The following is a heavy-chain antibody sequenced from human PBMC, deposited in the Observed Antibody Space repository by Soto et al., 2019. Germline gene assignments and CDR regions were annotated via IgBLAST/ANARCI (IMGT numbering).Heavy chain of an antibody. CDR1: GFTFSDYY. J-gene: IGHJ4*02. V-gene: IGHV3-11*01. CDR2: ISSSGSTI. Sequence: QVQLVESGGGLVKPGGSLRLSCAASGFTFSDYYMSWIRQAPGKGLEWVSYISSSGSTIYYADSVKGRFTISRDNAKNSLYLQMNSLRAEDTAVYYCARVGARGYEYIWGSPRGLDYWGQGTLVTVSS. D-gene: IGHD3-16*01. CDR3: ARVGARGYEYIWGSPRGLDY.